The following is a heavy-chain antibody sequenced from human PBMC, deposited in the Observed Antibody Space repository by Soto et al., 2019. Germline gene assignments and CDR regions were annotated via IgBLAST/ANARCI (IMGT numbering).Heavy chain of an antibody. V-gene: IGHV3-49*04. J-gene: IGHJ6*02. D-gene: IGHD3-3*01. Sequence: SLRLSCTASGFTFGDYAMSWVRQAPGKGLEWVGFIRSKAYGGTTEYAASVKGRFTTSRDDSKSIAYLQMNSLKTEDTAVYYCTRDGPEYYDFWSERLHLGSGYYYYGMDVWGQGTTVTVSS. CDR1: GFTFGDYA. CDR3: TRDGPEYYDFWSERLHLGSGYYYYGMDV. CDR2: IRSKAYGGTT.